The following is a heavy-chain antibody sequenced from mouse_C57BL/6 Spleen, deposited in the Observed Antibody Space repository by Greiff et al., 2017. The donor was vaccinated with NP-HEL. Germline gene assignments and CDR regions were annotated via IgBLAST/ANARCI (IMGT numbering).Heavy chain of an antibody. J-gene: IGHJ4*01. CDR1: GYTFTSYG. Sequence: QVQLQQSGAELARPGASVKLSCKASGYTFTSYGISWVKQRPGQGLEWIGEIYPRSGNTYYHEKFKGKATLTADKSSSTSYMELRSLTSEDSAVYFCARSGSNDEYAMDYWGQGTSVTVSS. CDR3: ARSGSNDEYAMDY. CDR2: IYPRSGNT. D-gene: IGHD2-12*01. V-gene: IGHV1-81*01.